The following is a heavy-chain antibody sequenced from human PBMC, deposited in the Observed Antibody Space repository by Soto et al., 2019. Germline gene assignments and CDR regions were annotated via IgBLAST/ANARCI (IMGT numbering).Heavy chain of an antibody. CDR1: RFSLSTGGMS. D-gene: IGHD3-22*01. CDR3: PRIYYDSSGYYFDY. CDR2: IDCDDDK. J-gene: IGHJ4*02. V-gene: IGHV2-70*01. Sequence: SGPTLVNPTETLILTCTFSRFSLSTGGMSGRWIRQPPGKALEWLALIDCDDDKYYSTSLKTRLTISKDTSKNQVFLKMINMDPVDTATYYCPRIYYDSSGYYFDYWGQGTLVTVSS.